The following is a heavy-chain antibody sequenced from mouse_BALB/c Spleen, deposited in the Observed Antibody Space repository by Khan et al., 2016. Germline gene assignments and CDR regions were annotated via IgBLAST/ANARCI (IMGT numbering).Heavy chain of an antibody. CDR1: GYTFTNYG. CDR3: VRDYDYDGDWYFDV. D-gene: IGHD2-4*01. CDR2: MNTYTGEP. Sequence: QIQLVQSGPELKKPGETVKISCKASGYTFTNYGMNWVKQAPGKGLKWMGWMNTYTGEPTYADDFKGRFAFSLKTSARTAYLQINNLKNEETATYFCVRDYDYDGDWYFDVWGAGTTVTVSS. J-gene: IGHJ1*01. V-gene: IGHV9-3-1*01.